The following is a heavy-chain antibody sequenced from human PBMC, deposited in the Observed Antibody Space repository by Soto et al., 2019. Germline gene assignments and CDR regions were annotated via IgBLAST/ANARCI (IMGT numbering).Heavy chain of an antibody. J-gene: IGHJ4*02. V-gene: IGHV1-69*12. CDR2: IIPMFDTP. CDR3: ARSGGLDRDFNY. CDR1: GGTFSSDS. D-gene: IGHD2-15*01. Sequence: QVQLVQSGAEVKKPGSSVKVSCKASGGTFSSDSFSWVRQAPGQGLEWMGGIIPMFDTPIYAQKFQDRVTSTADESTSTADMQLSSRRSGDTAVYYCARSGGLDRDFNYWGQGSLVTVSS.